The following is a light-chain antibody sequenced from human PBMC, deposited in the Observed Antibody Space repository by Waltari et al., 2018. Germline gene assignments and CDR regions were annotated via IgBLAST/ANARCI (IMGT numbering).Light chain of an antibody. CDR3: MQALQTPRT. Sequence: DIVMSQSPLSLPVTPGEPASIACRSSQSLLHSYGYNYLDWRLQKPGQSPQLLIYLGSNRASGVPDRFSGSGSGTDFTLKISRVEAEDVGIYYCMQALQTPRTFGQGTKVEIK. J-gene: IGKJ1*01. CDR2: LGS. CDR1: QSLLHSYGYNY. V-gene: IGKV2-28*01.